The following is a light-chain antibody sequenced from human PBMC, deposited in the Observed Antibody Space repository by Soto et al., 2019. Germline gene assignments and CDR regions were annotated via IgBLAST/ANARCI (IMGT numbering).Light chain of an antibody. Sequence: EMVVTQSPATLSVSPGERATLSCRASQDVSSNLAWYQQKPGQAPSLLIYGASTRATGTPARFSGSGSGTEFTLTISSLQSEDYAVYYCQHYIRWPLTFGGGTKVEI. CDR2: GAS. V-gene: IGKV3-15*01. CDR1: QDVSSN. CDR3: QHYIRWPLT. J-gene: IGKJ4*01.